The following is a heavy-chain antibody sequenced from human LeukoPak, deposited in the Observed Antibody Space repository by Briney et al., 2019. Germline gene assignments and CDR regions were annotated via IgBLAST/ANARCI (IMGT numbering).Heavy chain of an antibody. D-gene: IGHD4-17*01. CDR1: GFTFSSYW. Sequence: GGSLRLSCAASGFTFSSYWMHWVRQAPGKGLEWVSSISSSGSYIYYADSVKGRFTISRDNAKNSAYLQMNSLRADDTAVYYCATLLLGAMTTVTLADYWGQGTLVTVSS. J-gene: IGHJ4*02. V-gene: IGHV3-21*01. CDR2: ISSSGSYI. CDR3: ATLLLGAMTTVTLADY.